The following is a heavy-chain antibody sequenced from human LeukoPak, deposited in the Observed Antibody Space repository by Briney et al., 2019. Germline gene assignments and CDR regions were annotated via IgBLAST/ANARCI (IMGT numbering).Heavy chain of an antibody. CDR3: ARDQYYDFMGWRYYFDY. D-gene: IGHD3-3*01. J-gene: IGHJ4*02. V-gene: IGHV3-33*01. Sequence: GGSLRLSCAASGFTFSSYGMRWVRQAPGKGLEWVAVIWYDGSNKYYADSVKGRFTISRDNSKNTLYLQMNSLRDEDTAVYYCARDQYYDFMGWRYYFDYWGQGTLVTVSS. CDR1: GFTFSSYG. CDR2: IWYDGSNK.